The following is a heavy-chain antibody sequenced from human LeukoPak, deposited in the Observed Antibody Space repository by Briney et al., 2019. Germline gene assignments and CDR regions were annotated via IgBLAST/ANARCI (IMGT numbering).Heavy chain of an antibody. D-gene: IGHD1-26*01. CDR3: ARATWDPNYYYYMDV. CDR1: GFTFRSYW. Sequence: GGSLRLSCAASGFTFRSYWMHWVRQAPGKGLEWVSSISSSSSYIYYADSVKGRFTISRDNAKNSLFLQMNSLRAEDTAVYFCARATWDPNYYYYMDVWGKGTTVTISS. V-gene: IGHV3-21*01. J-gene: IGHJ6*03. CDR2: ISSSSSYI.